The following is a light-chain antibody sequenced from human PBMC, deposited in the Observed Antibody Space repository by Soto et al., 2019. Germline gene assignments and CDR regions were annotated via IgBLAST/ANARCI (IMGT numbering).Light chain of an antibody. J-gene: IGKJ1*01. V-gene: IGKV3-20*01. CDR2: GAS. Sequence: EIVLTHSPGTLSLSPGERATLSCRASQSVDSSYLAWYQHKPGQAPRLLIYGASSRATGIPDRFSGSGSGTDFTLTISRLEPEDFAVYYCQQYGSSPRTFGQGTKVDIK. CDR1: QSVDSSY. CDR3: QQYGSSPRT.